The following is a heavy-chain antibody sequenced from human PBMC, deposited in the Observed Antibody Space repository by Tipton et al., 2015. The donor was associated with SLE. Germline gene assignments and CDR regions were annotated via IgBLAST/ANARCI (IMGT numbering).Heavy chain of an antibody. CDR2: IYYSGGT. J-gene: IGHJ4*02. CDR1: GGSISSGTYY. Sequence: LRLSCTVSGGSISSGTYYWSWIRQHPGKGLEWIGYIYYSGGTNYNPSLKSRVTISVDTSKNQFSLKLSSVTAADTAVYYCARSGWRGVDYWGQGTLVTVSS. V-gene: IGHV4-31*02. D-gene: IGHD6-19*01. CDR3: ARSGWRGVDY.